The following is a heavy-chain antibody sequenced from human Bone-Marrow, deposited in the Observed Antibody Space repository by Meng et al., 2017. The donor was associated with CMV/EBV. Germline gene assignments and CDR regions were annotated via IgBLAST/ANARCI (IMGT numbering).Heavy chain of an antibody. CDR3: ATYSNCGGDCPPTFDY. CDR2: ISSSSSYI. CDR1: GFTFSSYS. D-gene: IGHD2-21*01. Sequence: GESLKISCAASGFTFSSYSMNWVRQAPGKGLEWVSSISSSSSYIYYADSVKGRFTISRDNAKNSLYLQMNSLRAEDTAVYYCATYSNCGGDCPPTFDYWGQGTLVTVSS. J-gene: IGHJ4*02. V-gene: IGHV3-21*04.